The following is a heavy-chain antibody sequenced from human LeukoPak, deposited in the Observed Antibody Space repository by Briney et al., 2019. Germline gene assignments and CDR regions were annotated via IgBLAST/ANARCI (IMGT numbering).Heavy chain of an antibody. V-gene: IGHV3-30*03. CDR3: ADSSGARTFDY. J-gene: IGHJ4*02. CDR2: ISYDGSNK. D-gene: IGHD3-22*01. Sequence: GGSLRLSCAASGFTFSSYGMHWVRQAPGKGLEWVAVISYDGSNKYYADSVKGRFTISRDNSKNTLYLQMNSLRAEDTAVYYCADSSGARTFDYWGQGTLVTVSS. CDR1: GFTFSSYG.